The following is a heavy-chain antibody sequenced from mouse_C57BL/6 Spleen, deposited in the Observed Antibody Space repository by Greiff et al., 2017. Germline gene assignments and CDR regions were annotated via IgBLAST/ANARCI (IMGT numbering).Heavy chain of an antibody. CDR3: ARYDYDGYWYFDV. CDR1: GFSLTSYA. V-gene: IGHV2-9-1*01. Sequence: VKLMESGPGLVAPSQSLSITCTVSGFSLTSYAISWVRQPPGKGLEWIGVIWTGGGTNSNSALISRLSISKDNSKSKVFLKMNRMQTDDTAGYYCARYDYDGYWYFDVWGTGTTVTVSS. CDR2: IWTGGGT. J-gene: IGHJ1*03. D-gene: IGHD2-4*01.